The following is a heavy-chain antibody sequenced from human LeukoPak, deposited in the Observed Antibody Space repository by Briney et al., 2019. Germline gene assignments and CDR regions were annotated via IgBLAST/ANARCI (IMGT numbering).Heavy chain of an antibody. Sequence: GGSLRLSCAASGFTFSSYWMHWVRQAPGKGLVWVSRINSDGSSTSYADSVTGRFTISRDNAKNTLYLQMNSLRAEDTAVYYCASAYYSDTRGFDYWGQGTLVTVPS. J-gene: IGHJ4*02. CDR2: INSDGSST. CDR1: GFTFSSYW. CDR3: ASAYYSDTRGFDY. D-gene: IGHD3-22*01. V-gene: IGHV3-74*01.